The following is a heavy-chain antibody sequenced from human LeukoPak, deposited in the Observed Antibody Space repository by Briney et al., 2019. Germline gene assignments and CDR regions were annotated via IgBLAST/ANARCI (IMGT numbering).Heavy chain of an antibody. CDR3: AKRDSKSSGYSFDH. CDR1: GFTFSSYG. CDR2: IPYDGAYK. D-gene: IGHD3-22*01. Sequence: GGSLRLSCAASGFTFSSYGMHRVRQAPGKGLDWVAFIPYDGAYKYYADSVKGRFTISRDDSKNMVYLQVNSLRPEDTAVYYCAKRDSKSSGYSFDHWGQGTLVTVSS. J-gene: IGHJ4*02. V-gene: IGHV3-30*02.